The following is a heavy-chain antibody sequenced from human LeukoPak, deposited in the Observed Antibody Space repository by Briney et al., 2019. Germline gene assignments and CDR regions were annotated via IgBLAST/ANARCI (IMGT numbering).Heavy chain of an antibody. V-gene: IGHV1-18*01. CDR3: ARVHDFWSGYYYFDY. Sequence: ASVKDSCKASGYTFTSYDISWVRQAPGQRLEWMGWISVYNGNTNYAQKLQGRVTMTTDTSTSTAYMELRSLRSDDTAVYYCARVHDFWSGYYYFDYWGQGTLVTVSS. J-gene: IGHJ4*02. D-gene: IGHD3-3*01. CDR1: GYTFTSYD. CDR2: ISVYNGNT.